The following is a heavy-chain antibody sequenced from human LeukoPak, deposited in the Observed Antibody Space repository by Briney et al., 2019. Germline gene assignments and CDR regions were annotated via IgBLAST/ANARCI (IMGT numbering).Heavy chain of an antibody. Sequence: GGSLRLSCAASGFTFSSYAMSRVRHAPGKGLEWVSAISGSGGSTYYADSVKGRFTISRDDSKNTLYLQMNSLRAEDTAVYYCAKDIQGVAGNWGQGTLVTVSS. J-gene: IGHJ4*02. CDR2: ISGSGGST. V-gene: IGHV3-23*01. CDR3: AKDIQGVAGN. CDR1: GFTFSSYA. D-gene: IGHD6-19*01.